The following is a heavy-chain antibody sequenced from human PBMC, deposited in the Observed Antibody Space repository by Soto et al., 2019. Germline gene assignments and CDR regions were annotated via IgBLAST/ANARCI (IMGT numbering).Heavy chain of an antibody. CDR2: IKPEGGEE. D-gene: IGHD3-16*01. Sequence: EVQLVESGGGLVQPGGSLRLSCSASGFTFSNYWMNWVRQAPGKGLEWVANIKPEGGEEYYVDSVKGRFTISRDNAKNSLYLQINNLRDDDTALYDCVRDAHRGGDYDYWGQGALVTVSS. CDR3: VRDAHRGGDYDY. J-gene: IGHJ4*02. V-gene: IGHV3-7*01. CDR1: GFTFSNYW.